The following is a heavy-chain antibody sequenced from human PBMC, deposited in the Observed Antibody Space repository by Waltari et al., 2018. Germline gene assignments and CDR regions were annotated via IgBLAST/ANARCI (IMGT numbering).Heavy chain of an antibody. Sequence: QVQLVQSGAEVKKPGSSVKVSCKASGGPFSSYAISWVRQAPGQGLEWMGGILPIFGTANYAKKVQGRVTVTADESTSTAYMELSSLGSEDTAVYYGARDVGSITGTTGGPWGQGTLVTVSS. D-gene: IGHD1-7*01. CDR3: ARDVGSITGTTGGP. J-gene: IGHJ5*02. CDR2: ILPIFGTA. CDR1: GGPFSSYA. V-gene: IGHV1-69*01.